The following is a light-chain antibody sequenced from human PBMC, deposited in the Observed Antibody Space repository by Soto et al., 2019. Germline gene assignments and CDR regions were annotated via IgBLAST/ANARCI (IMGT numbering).Light chain of an antibody. CDR2: MGS. J-gene: IGKJ1*01. CDR1: QSLLHSNGYNY. CDR3: MQGLQIPWT. Sequence: DVVMTQSPLSLPVTPGEPASISCRSSQSLLHSNGYNYLDWYLQKPGQSPQLLIYMGSNRASGVPERFSGSGSGPDFTLKISRVEAEDVGVYYCMQGLQIPWTFGQGTKVEIQ. V-gene: IGKV2-28*01.